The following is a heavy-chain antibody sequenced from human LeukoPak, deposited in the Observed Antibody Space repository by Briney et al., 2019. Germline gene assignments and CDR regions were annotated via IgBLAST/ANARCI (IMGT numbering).Heavy chain of an antibody. J-gene: IGHJ4*02. D-gene: IGHD2-21*01. Sequence: SETLSLTCTASGGSISSYYWSWIRQPPGKGLEWIGYIYYSGSTNYNPSLKSRVTISVDTSKNQFSLKLSSVTAADTAVYYCARDLRCGGDCYAFDYWGQGTLVTVSS. V-gene: IGHV4-59*01. CDR3: ARDLRCGGDCYAFDY. CDR2: IYYSGST. CDR1: GGSISSYY.